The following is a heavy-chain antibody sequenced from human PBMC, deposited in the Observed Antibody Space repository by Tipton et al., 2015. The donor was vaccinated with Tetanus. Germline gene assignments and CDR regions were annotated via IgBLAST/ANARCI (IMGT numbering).Heavy chain of an antibody. V-gene: IGHV4-31*03. D-gene: IGHD4-17*01. CDR3: ARDRGLTTSGGIGMDV. Sequence: TLSLTCNVSGASISSGAYYWTWIRQHPGKGLEWIGNILYSGSTFYNPSLKSRVIISVDTSKNHPSLKLPSVTAADTAVYYCARDRGLTTSGGIGMDVWGQGTTVTVSS. CDR2: ILYSGST. CDR1: GASISSGAYY. J-gene: IGHJ6*02.